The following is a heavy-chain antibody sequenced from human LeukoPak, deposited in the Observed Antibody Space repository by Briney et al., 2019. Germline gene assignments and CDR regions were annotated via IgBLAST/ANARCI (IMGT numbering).Heavy chain of an antibody. CDR1: GYTFTGYY. J-gene: IGHJ4*02. D-gene: IGHD3-10*01. Sequence: ASVKVSCKASGYTFTGYYMHWVREAPGQGLEWMGWINPNSGGTNYAQKFQGRVTMTGDTSISTAYMELSRLRSDDTAVYYCARWGILYGSGSSDYWGQGTLVTVSS. V-gene: IGHV1-2*02. CDR3: ARWGILYGSGSSDY. CDR2: INPNSGGT.